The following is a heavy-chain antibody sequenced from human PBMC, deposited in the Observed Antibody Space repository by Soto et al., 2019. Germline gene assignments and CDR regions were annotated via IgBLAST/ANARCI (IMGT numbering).Heavy chain of an antibody. CDR2: ISSNGGST. J-gene: IGHJ4*02. V-gene: IGHV3-64*02. Sequence: GGSLRFSCAASGFTFSSYAMHWVRQAPGKGLEYVSAISSNGGSTYYADSVKGRFTISRDNSKNTLYLQMGSLRAEDMAVYYCARGAHYYDSSGPDYWGQGTLVTVSS. CDR3: ARGAHYYDSSGPDY. D-gene: IGHD3-22*01. CDR1: GFTFSSYA.